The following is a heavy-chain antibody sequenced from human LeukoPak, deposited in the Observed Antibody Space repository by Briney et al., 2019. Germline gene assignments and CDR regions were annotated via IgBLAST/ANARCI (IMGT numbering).Heavy chain of an antibody. V-gene: IGHV4-39*07. CDR3: ATSWYGPKGNY. J-gene: IGHJ4*01. D-gene: IGHD6-13*01. CDR2: INHSGSI. CDR1: GGSISSSSYY. Sequence: PSETLSLTCTVSGGSISSSSYYWSWIRQPPGKGLEWIGEINHSGSINYNPSLKSRVTISVDTSKNQFSLKLSSVTAADTAVYFCATSWYGPKGNYWGHGTLVTVSS.